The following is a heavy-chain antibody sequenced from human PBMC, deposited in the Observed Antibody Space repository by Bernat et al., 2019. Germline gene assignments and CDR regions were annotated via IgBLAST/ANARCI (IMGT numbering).Heavy chain of an antibody. CDR1: QYTFTGYY. CDR3: ARGLPVQGMHV. J-gene: IGHJ6*02. Sequence: QVQLVQSGAEVKKPGASVTVSCKASQYTFTGYYLHWVRQAPGQGLEWMGWINPNSGVTNYARKFQGWVTMTRDTSISTAYMELSSLKSDDTAVYYCARGLPVQGMHVWGQGTTVTVSS. D-gene: IGHD2-2*01. V-gene: IGHV1-2*04. CDR2: INPNSGVT.